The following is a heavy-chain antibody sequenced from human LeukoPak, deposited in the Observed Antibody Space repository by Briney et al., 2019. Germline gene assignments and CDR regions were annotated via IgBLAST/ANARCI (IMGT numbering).Heavy chain of an antibody. CDR2: ISYDGNHK. CDR3: AKGELHFNTCSFNY. V-gene: IGHV3-30*18. Sequence: GGSLRLSCAASGFTFSSGMHWVRQAPGKGLEWVAVISYDGNHKYYGDSVKGRFTISRDNSRNTLYLQMDSLKTEDTAVYYCAKGELHFNTCSFNYWGQGTLVTVSS. D-gene: IGHD1-26*01. J-gene: IGHJ4*02. CDR1: GFTFSSG.